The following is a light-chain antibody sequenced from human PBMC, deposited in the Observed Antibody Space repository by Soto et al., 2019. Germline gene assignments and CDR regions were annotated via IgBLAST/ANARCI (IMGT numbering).Light chain of an antibody. CDR3: QTWDTGARVV. CDR2: LRSDGSH. J-gene: IGLJ2*01. Sequence: QLVLTQSPSASASLGASVKLTCTLSSGHSSYAIAWHQQQPEKGPRYLMKLRSDGSHSKGDGIPDRFSGSSSGAERYLTISRLQSEDEADYYCQTWDTGARVVFGVETKLTVL. CDR1: SGHSSYA. V-gene: IGLV4-69*01.